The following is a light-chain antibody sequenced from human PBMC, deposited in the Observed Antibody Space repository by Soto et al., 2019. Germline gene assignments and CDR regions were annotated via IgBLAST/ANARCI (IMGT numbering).Light chain of an antibody. CDR3: CSYAGSSTLV. J-gene: IGLJ2*01. CDR2: EGS. Sequence: QSALTQPASVSGSPGQSITISCTGTSSDVGSYNLVSWYQQHPGKAPKLIIYEGSKRPSGVSNRFSGSKSANTASLTISGLQAEDEADYYCCSYAGSSTLVFGAGTKVTVL. CDR1: SSDVGSYNL. V-gene: IGLV2-23*01.